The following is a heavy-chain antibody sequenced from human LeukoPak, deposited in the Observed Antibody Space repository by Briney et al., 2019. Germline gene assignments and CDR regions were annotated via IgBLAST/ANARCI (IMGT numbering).Heavy chain of an antibody. J-gene: IGHJ4*02. CDR2: INPSGGST. D-gene: IGHD2-15*01. CDR1: GYTFTSYY. CDR3: ARPEGYCSGGSCYSLDY. Sequence: ASVKVSCKASGYTFTSYYMHWVRQAPGQGLEWMGIINPSGGSTSYAQKFQGRVTMTRDTSTSTVYMELSSLRSEDTAVYYCARPEGYCSGGSCYSLDYWGQGTLVTVSS. V-gene: IGHV1-46*01.